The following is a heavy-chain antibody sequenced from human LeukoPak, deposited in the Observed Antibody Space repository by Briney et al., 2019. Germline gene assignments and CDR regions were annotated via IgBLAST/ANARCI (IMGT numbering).Heavy chain of an antibody. Sequence: GASLRLSCAASGFTFSNYAMSWIRQAPGKGLEWVSYISSSGSTIYYADSVKGRFTISRDNAKNSLYLQMNSLRAEDTAVYYCARDLEPSSGSTFDYWGQGTLVTVSS. D-gene: IGHD3-3*01. J-gene: IGHJ4*02. CDR2: ISSSGSTI. CDR1: GFTFSNYA. V-gene: IGHV3-11*01. CDR3: ARDLEPSSGSTFDY.